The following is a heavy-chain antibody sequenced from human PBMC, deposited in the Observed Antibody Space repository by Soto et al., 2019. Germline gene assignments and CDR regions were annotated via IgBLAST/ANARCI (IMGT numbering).Heavy chain of an antibody. V-gene: IGHV3-33*01. Sequence: GGSLRLSCGTSGFMFSTYGIHWVRQAPGKGLEWVAVMQYDGNNKYYTDSVKGRFSISRDTSKNTMYLQMNSLRAEDTAVYYCARDWLGSSFDFWGQGTLVTVSS. CDR2: MQYDGNNK. CDR1: GFMFSTYG. D-gene: IGHD5-12*01. CDR3: ARDWLGSSFDF. J-gene: IGHJ4*02.